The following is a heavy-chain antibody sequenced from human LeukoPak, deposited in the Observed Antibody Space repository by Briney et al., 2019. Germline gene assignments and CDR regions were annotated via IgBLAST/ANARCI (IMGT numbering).Heavy chain of an antibody. J-gene: IGHJ4*02. V-gene: IGHV1-3*01. CDR1: GYTFTSYA. CDR2: INAGNGNT. Sequence: ASVKVSCKASGYTFTSYAMHWVRQAPGQRLERMGWINAGNGNTKYSQKFQGRVTITRDTSASTAYMELSSLRSEDTAVYYCARDNLWFGELRSPFDYWGQGTLVTVSS. D-gene: IGHD3-10*01. CDR3: ARDNLWFGELRSPFDY.